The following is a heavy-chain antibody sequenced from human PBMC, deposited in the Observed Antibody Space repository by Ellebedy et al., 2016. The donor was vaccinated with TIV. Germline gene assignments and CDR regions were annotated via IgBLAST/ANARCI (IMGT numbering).Heavy chain of an antibody. V-gene: IGHV5-10-1*01. CDR1: GYSFSTFW. Sequence: GESLKISCKGSGYSFSTFWVIWVRQRPGKGLESMGRIDPSDSYTNHSPSFQGHVTMSADTSISTAYLEWSSLKASDTAIYYCARYSGSYGGYDYWGQGTLVTVSS. J-gene: IGHJ4*02. CDR3: ARYSGSYGGYDY. D-gene: IGHD1-26*01. CDR2: IDPSDSYT.